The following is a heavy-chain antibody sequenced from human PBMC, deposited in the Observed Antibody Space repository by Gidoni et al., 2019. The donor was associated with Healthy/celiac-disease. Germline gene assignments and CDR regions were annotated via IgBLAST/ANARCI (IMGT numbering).Heavy chain of an antibody. D-gene: IGHD1-1*01. V-gene: IGHV4-59*01. CDR1: GGPISSYY. Sequence: QVQLQESGPGLVKPSATLSLPCTVPGGPISSYYWSWIRQPPGKGLEWIGYIYYSGSTNYNPSLKSRVTISVDTSKNQFSLKLSSVTAADTAVYYCARWKGKGTPLYGMDVWGQGTTVTVSS. J-gene: IGHJ6*02. CDR3: ARWKGKGTPLYGMDV. CDR2: IYYSGST.